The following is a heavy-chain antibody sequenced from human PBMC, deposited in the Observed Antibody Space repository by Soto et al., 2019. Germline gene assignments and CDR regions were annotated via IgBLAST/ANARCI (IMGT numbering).Heavy chain of an antibody. V-gene: IGHV4-30-4*01. Sequence: PSETLSLTCTVSGGSISSGDHHWSWIRQPPGKGLEWIGYIYYSGSTYYNPSLKSRVTMSVDTSKNQFSLKLRSVTAADTAVYYCARAPPYNSGWLFDYWGHGTLVTVSS. CDR1: GGSISSGDHH. J-gene: IGHJ4*01. CDR3: ARAPPYNSGWLFDY. CDR2: IYYSGST. D-gene: IGHD6-19*01.